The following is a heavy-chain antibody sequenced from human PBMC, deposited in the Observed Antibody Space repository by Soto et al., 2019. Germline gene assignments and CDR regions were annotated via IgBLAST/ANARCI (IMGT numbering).Heavy chain of an antibody. CDR3: AREVGATYVYAFDI. J-gene: IGHJ3*02. CDR1: GYTFTSYG. Sequence: QVQLVQSGAEVKKPGASVKVSCKASGYTFTSYGISWVRQAPGQGLEWMGWISAYNGNTNYAQKLQGRVTMTTDTSPSTVYRELGSPRSDDTAVYSCAREVGATYVYAFDIWGQGTMVTVSA. CDR2: ISAYNGNT. V-gene: IGHV1-18*01. D-gene: IGHD1-26*01.